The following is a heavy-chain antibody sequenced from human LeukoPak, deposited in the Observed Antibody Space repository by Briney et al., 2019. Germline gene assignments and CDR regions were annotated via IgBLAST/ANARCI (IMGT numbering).Heavy chain of an antibody. Sequence: GGSLRLSCAASGFTFSNAWMSWVRQAPGKGLEWVGRIKSKTDGGTTDYAAPVKGRFTISRDDSKNTLYLQMNSLKTEDTAVYYCTTGYDFWSGYSTLRAFDIWGQGTMVTVSS. D-gene: IGHD3-3*01. V-gene: IGHV3-15*01. CDR3: TTGYDFWSGYSTLRAFDI. CDR2: IKSKTDGGTT. J-gene: IGHJ3*02. CDR1: GFTFSNAW.